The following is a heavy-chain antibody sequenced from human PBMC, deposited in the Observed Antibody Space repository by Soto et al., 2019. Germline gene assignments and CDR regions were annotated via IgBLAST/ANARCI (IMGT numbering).Heavy chain of an antibody. J-gene: IGHJ6*02. V-gene: IGHV3-48*03. D-gene: IGHD3-22*01. Sequence: PGGSLRLSCAASGFTFSSYEMNWVRQAPGKGLEWVSYISSSGSTIYYADSVKARFTISRDNAKNSLYLQMNSLRAEDTAVYYCARAYYYDSSGYCYYYYYGMDVWGQGTSVTVSS. CDR2: ISSSGSTI. CDR1: GFTFSSYE. CDR3: ARAYYYDSSGYCYYYYYGMDV.